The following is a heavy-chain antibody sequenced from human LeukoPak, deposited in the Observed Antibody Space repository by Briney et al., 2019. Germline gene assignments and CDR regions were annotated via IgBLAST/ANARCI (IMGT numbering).Heavy chain of an antibody. CDR3: ARDRRCSSSWCRYYYYYYGMDV. CDR2: INPNSGGT. Sequence: ASVKVSCKASGYTFTGYYMHWVRQAPGQGLEWMGWINPNSGGTNYAQKFQGRVTMTRDTSISTAYMELSRLRSDDTAVYYCARDRRCSSSWCRYYYYYYGMDVWGQGTTVTVSS. J-gene: IGHJ6*02. V-gene: IGHV1-2*02. CDR1: GYTFTGYY. D-gene: IGHD6-13*01.